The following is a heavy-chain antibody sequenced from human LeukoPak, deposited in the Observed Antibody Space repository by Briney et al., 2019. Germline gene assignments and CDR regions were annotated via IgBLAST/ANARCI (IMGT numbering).Heavy chain of an antibody. Sequence: GSLRLSCAASGFTFSSYAMNWVRQPPGKGLEWIGSIYYSGSTYYNPSLKSRVTMSVDTSKNQFSLKLSSVTAADTAVYYCARGADYGDYADYWAQGTLVTVSS. J-gene: IGHJ4*02. CDR3: ARGADYGDYADY. D-gene: IGHD4-17*01. V-gene: IGHV4-39*07. CDR1: GFTFSSYA. CDR2: IYYSGST.